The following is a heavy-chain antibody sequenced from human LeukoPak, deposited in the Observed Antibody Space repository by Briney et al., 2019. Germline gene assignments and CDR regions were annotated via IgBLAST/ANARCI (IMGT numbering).Heavy chain of an antibody. CDR1: GGPFSGYY. J-gene: IGHJ4*02. Sequence: PSETLSLTCAVYGGPFSGYYWSWIRQPPGKGLEWIGEINHSGSTNYNPSLKSRVTISVDTSKNQFSLKLSSVTAADTAVYYCARDAVVPPAYWGQGTLVTVSS. D-gene: IGHD2-15*01. CDR3: ARDAVVPPAY. V-gene: IGHV4-34*01. CDR2: INHSGST.